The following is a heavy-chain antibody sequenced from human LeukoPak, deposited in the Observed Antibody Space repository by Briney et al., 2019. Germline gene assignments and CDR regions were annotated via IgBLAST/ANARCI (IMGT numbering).Heavy chain of an antibody. V-gene: IGHV4-4*02. CDR1: SGSIFSSNW. J-gene: IGHJ6*03. D-gene: IGHD6-25*01. CDR3: ARDTATTTSYYYYMDV. CDR2: IFHSGST. Sequence: SGTLSLTCAVSSGSIFSSNWWSWVRQPPGKGLEWIGQIFHSGSTSYSPSLKSRVTISVDKSKNQFSLKLSSVTAADTAVYHCARDTATTTSYYYYMDVWGKGTTVTVSS.